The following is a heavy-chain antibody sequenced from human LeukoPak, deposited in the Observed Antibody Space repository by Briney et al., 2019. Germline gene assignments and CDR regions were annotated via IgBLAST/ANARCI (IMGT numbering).Heavy chain of an antibody. J-gene: IGHJ3*02. V-gene: IGHV3-30*18. D-gene: IGHD1-26*01. Sequence: GGSLRLSCAASGFTFSSYGMHWVRLAPGKGLEWVAVISCDGSNKYYADSVKGRFTISRDNSKNTLYLQMNSLRAEDTAVYYCAKGGSYGKDAFDIWGQGTMVTVSS. CDR1: GFTFSSYG. CDR2: ISCDGSNK. CDR3: AKGGSYGKDAFDI.